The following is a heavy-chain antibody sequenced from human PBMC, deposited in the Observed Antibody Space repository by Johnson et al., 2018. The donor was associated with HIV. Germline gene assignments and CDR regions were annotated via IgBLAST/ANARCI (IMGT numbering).Heavy chain of an antibody. CDR3: ARGGEQDYGDYSWSDDAFDI. CDR1: GFTVSSNY. D-gene: IGHD4-17*01. J-gene: IGHJ3*02. V-gene: IGHV3-66*01. CDR2: IYSGGAT. Sequence: VQLVESGGGVVQPGGSLRLSCVGSGFTVSSNYMSWVRQAPGKGLEWVSVIYSGGATYYADSVKGRFTISRDNSKNTLYLQMNSLRAEDTAVYYCARGGEQDYGDYSWSDDAFDIWGQGTVVTVSS.